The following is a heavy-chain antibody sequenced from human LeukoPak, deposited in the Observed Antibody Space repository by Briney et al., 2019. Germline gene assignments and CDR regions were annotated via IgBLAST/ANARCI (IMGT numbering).Heavy chain of an antibody. CDR2: IRYDGSNK. CDR1: GFTFSSYG. V-gene: IGHV3-30*02. J-gene: IGHJ4*02. CDR3: AIRAVVPAAFDY. D-gene: IGHD2-2*01. Sequence: GGSLRLSCAASGFTFSSYGMHWVRQAPGKGLEWVAFIRYDGSNKYYADSVKGRFTIPRDNSKNTLYLQMNSLRAEDTAVYYCAIRAVVPAAFDYWGQGTLVTVSS.